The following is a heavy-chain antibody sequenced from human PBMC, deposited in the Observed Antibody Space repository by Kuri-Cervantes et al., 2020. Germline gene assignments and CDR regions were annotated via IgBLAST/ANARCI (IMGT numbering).Heavy chain of an antibody. V-gene: IGHV4-61*01. D-gene: IGHD6-19*01. CDR3: ARGFSRGWYYFDY. J-gene: IGHJ4*02. CDR2: IYYSGST. Sequence: ESLKISCTVSGGSVSSGTYYWSWIRQPPGKGLEWIGYIYYSGSTNYNPSLKSRVTISVDTSKNQFSLKLSSVTAADTAVYYCARGFSRGWYYFDYWGQGTLVTVSS. CDR1: GGSVSSGTYY.